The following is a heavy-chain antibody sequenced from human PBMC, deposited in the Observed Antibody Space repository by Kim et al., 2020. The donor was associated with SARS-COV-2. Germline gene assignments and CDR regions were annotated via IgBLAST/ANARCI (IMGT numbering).Heavy chain of an antibody. J-gene: IGHJ3*02. CDR3: ARDTVVITGLSFDI. CDR2: ISYDGSNK. D-gene: IGHD3-22*01. V-gene: IGHV3-30-3*01. CDR1: GFTFSSYA. Sequence: GGSLRLSCAASGFTFSSYAMHWVRQAPGKGQEWVAVISYDGSNKYYADSVKGRFTISRDNSKNTLYLQMNSLRAEDTAVYYCARDTVVITGLSFDIWGQGTMVSVSS.